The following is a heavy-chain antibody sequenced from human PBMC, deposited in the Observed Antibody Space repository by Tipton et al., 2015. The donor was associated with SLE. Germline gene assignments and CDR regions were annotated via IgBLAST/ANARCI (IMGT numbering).Heavy chain of an antibody. J-gene: IGHJ2*01. D-gene: IGHD2-8*02. CDR2: IYTNGST. Sequence: TLSLTCTVSGGSISSGSYYWSWIRQPAGKGLEWIGRIYTNGSTNYNPSLKSRVTISVDTSKNQFSLKLSSVTAADTAVYYCARDRGGLVFDLWGRGTLVTVSS. CDR1: GGSISSGSYY. CDR3: ARDRGGLVFDL. V-gene: IGHV4-61*02.